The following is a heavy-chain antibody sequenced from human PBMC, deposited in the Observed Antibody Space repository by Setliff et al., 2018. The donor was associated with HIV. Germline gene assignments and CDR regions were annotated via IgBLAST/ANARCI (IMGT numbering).Heavy chain of an antibody. D-gene: IGHD3-22*01. CDR3: ERARTDYYDRRRRSHYYIDV. V-gene: IGHV1-8*02. J-gene: IGHJ6*03. Sequence: GASVKVSCKPSGYTFSNYDINWVRQAAGQGLEWMGWMNPDSRNTGYAQRFEGRVTLTWDTSISTAYLELNHLKADDTAVYYCERARTDYYDRRRRSHYYIDVWARGATVTVSS. CDR2: MNPDSRNT. CDR1: GYTFSNYD.